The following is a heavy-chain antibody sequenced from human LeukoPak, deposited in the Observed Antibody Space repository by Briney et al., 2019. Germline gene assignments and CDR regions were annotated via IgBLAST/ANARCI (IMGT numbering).Heavy chain of an antibody. D-gene: IGHD2/OR15-2a*01. J-gene: IGHJ4*02. CDR3: ARGENSKTYPVSGY. V-gene: IGHV1-69*04. CDR2: IIPILGIA. CDR1: GGTFSSYA. Sequence: SVKVSCKAPGGTFSSYAISWVRQAPGQGLEWMGRIIPILGIANYAQKFQGRVTITADKSTSTAYMELSSLRAEDTAVYYCARGENSKTYPVSGYWGQGTLVTVSS.